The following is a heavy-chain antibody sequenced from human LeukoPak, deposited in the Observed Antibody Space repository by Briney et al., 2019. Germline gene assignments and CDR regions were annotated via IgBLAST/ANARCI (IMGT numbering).Heavy chain of an antibody. Sequence: PGGSLRLSCAASGFTVSSNYMSWVRQAPGKGLEWVSVIYSGGNTYYTGSVKGRFTISRDNSKNTLYLQMNSLRAEDTAVYYCARGGAIAAAGTRTDYWGQGTLVTVSP. CDR3: ARGGAIAAAGTRTDY. J-gene: IGHJ4*02. D-gene: IGHD6-13*01. CDR1: GFTVSSNY. CDR2: IYSGGNT. V-gene: IGHV3-66*01.